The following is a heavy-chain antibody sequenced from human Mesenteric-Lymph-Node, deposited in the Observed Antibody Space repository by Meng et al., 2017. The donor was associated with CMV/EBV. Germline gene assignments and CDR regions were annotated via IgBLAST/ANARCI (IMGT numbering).Heavy chain of an antibody. CDR3: ARDQGYSSSSPNFDY. V-gene: IGHV1-69*05. J-gene: IGHJ4*02. CDR1: GGTFSSYA. CDR2: IIPILGTA. Sequence: SVKVSCKASGGTFSSYAISWVRQAPGQGLEWMGGIIPILGTANYAQKFQGRVTITTDESTSTAYMELSSLRSEDTAVYYCARDQGYSSSSPNFDYWGQGTLVTVSS. D-gene: IGHD6-6*01.